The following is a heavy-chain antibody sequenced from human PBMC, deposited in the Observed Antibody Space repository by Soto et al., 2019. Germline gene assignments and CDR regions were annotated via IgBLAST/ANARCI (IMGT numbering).Heavy chain of an antibody. CDR1: RAALGMGGYF. D-gene: IGHD1-20*01. CDR2: IYYSGGT. J-gene: IGHJ5*02. V-gene: IGHV4-61*08. Sequence: PSETLSLTCTLSRAALGMGGYFYTWVRQPPGKGLEWLGYIYYSGGTNYNSSLKSRVTISLDKCKSQFSLRLICVTAAATAFYDCTREQSGNNYFDPWGQGTLVTVSS. CDR3: TREQSGNNYFDP.